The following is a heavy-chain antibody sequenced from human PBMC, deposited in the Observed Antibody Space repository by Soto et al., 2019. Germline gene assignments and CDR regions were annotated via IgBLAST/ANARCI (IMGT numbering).Heavy chain of an antibody. D-gene: IGHD6-19*01. Sequence: EMQLLESGGASVQPGGSLRLSCAASGFSFGPFVMTWFRQAPGGGLEWVASITDSGYTASYAETVEGRFTVSRDNSKNKLHLQMNDLRHEDTATYYCAKNGQWLATPPEAWGQGTLVTVSS. CDR1: GFSFGPFV. V-gene: IGHV3-23*01. J-gene: IGHJ4*02. CDR2: ITDSGYTA. CDR3: AKNGQWLATPPEA.